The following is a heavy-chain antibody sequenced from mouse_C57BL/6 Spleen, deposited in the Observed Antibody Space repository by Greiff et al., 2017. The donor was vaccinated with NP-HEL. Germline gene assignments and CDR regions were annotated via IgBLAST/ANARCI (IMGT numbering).Heavy chain of an antibody. J-gene: IGHJ3*01. CDR3: ARYYSNPGWCAY. CDR2: IYPGDGDT. Sequence: VQLQQSGAELVKPGASVKISCKASGYAFRSYWMNWVKQRPGKGLEWIGQIYPGDGDTNYNGKFKGKATLTADKSSSTAYMQLSSLTSEDAAVYFCARYYSNPGWCAYWGQGTLVTVSA. D-gene: IGHD2-5*01. V-gene: IGHV1-80*01. CDR1: GYAFRSYW.